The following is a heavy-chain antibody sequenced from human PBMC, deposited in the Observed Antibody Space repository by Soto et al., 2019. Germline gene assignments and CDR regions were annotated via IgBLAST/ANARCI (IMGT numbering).Heavy chain of an antibody. Sequence: QVQLVESGGGVVQPGRSLRLSCAASGFTFSTYGIHWVRQAPGKGLEWVAVIWYVGNNKDYAESVKVRFTISRDNSKNTVYLQMNSLSAEDTAISYCARAYGGNSGSDYWGQGTLVTVSS. CDR3: ARAYGGNSGSDY. CDR2: IWYVGNNK. V-gene: IGHV3-33*01. D-gene: IGHD4-17*01. CDR1: GFTFSTYG. J-gene: IGHJ4*02.